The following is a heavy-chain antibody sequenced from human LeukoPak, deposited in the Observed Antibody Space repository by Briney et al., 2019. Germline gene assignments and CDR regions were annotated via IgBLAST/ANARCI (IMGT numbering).Heavy chain of an antibody. D-gene: IGHD5-24*01. CDR3: AREGDGYNQGFDY. V-gene: IGHV3-66*02. Sequence: PGGSLRLSCAASGFTVSSNYMSWVRKAPGKGLEWVSVIYSGGSTYYADSVKGRFTISRDNSKNTLYLQMNSLRAEDTAVYYCAREGDGYNQGFDYWGQGTLVTVSS. CDR2: IYSGGST. J-gene: IGHJ4*02. CDR1: GFTVSSNY.